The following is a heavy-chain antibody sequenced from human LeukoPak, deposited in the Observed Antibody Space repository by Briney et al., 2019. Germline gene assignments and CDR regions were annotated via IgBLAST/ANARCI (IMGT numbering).Heavy chain of an antibody. J-gene: IGHJ3*02. CDR3: ARHGNDILAPDGFDI. D-gene: IGHD3-9*01. CDR1: GGSISSSSYY. CDR2: MYYSGST. V-gene: IGHV4-39*01. Sequence: SETLSLTCTVSGGSISSSSYYWGWIRQPPGKGLVWIGSMYYSGSTYYNQSLKSRVTISVDTSKNQFSLKLSSVTAADTAVYYCARHGNDILAPDGFDIWGQGTMVTGSS.